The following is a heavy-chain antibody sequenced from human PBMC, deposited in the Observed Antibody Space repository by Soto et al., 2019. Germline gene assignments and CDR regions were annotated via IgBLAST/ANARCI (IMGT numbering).Heavy chain of an antibody. Sequence: SETLSLTCSVSGDSISRIDYYWTWIRQHPEKGLEWIGNIYFRGNTYYSPSLESRLTISVDTSKNQFSLKLTSVTAADTAVYYCAREGGSYDSGGYLIRGAFDIWGQGTMVTVS. J-gene: IGHJ3*02. CDR2: IYFRGNT. CDR3: AREGGSYDSGGYLIRGAFDI. D-gene: IGHD3-22*01. V-gene: IGHV4-31*03. CDR1: GDSISRIDYY.